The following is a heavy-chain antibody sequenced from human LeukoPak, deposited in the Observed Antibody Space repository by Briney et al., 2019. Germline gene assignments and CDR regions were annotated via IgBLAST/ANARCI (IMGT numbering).Heavy chain of an antibody. J-gene: IGHJ4*02. CDR1: GASISGSGYY. D-gene: IGHD1-26*01. CDR2: IYSSGST. Sequence: SETLSLTCTVSGASISGSGYYWGWIRQPPGKGLEWIGSIYSSGSTYYNASLQSRVTISIETSKNQISLRLNSVTAADTAMYYCAKSGGYGLIDYWGQGTLVIVSS. CDR3: AKSGGYGLIDY. V-gene: IGHV4-39*01.